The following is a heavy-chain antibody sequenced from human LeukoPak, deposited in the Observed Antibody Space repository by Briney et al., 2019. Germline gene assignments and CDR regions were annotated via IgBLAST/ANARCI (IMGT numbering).Heavy chain of an antibody. CDR3: ARDLGGLHNWFDP. Sequence: PGGSLRLSCAASGFTFSSYSMHWVRQAPGKGLEWVAVIWSDGSNKYHPDSVKGRFTISRDNSKNTLYLQMNSLRAEDTAIYYCARDLGGLHNWFDPWGQGTLVIVSS. J-gene: IGHJ5*02. D-gene: IGHD2-15*01. CDR1: GFTFSSYS. CDR2: IWSDGSNK. V-gene: IGHV3-33*08.